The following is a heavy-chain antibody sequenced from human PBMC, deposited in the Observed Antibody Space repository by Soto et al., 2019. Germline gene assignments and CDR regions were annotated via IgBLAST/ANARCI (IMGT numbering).Heavy chain of an antibody. CDR2: VHISGHS. CDR3: ARVRQGCSANNCYFDP. J-gene: IGHJ5*01. Sequence: QVHLQESGPGLVAPSGTLSLTCTLSGGSVRAPDWWNWVRQSPDKGLEWIAEVHISGHSNYNPSLRSRVSLSIDSSKNQSYLNLNSVTAAHTAIYYCARVRQGCSANNCYFDPWGQGTQVTISS. D-gene: IGHD1-1*01. V-gene: IGHV4-4*02. CDR1: GGSVRAPDW.